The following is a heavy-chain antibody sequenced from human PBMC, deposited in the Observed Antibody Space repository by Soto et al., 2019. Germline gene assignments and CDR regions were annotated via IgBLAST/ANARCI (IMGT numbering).Heavy chain of an antibody. J-gene: IGHJ4*03. D-gene: IGHD2-15*01. CDR2: INPNSGGT. Sequence: ASVKVSCKASGYTFTGYYMHWVRQAPGQGLEWMGWINPNSGGTNYAQKFQGWVTMTRDTSISTAYMELSRLRSDDTAVYYCARGLLGRYCSRGSCYEGGYSDYWG. CDR3: ARGLLGRYCSRGSCYEGGYSDY. V-gene: IGHV1-2*04. CDR1: GYTFTGYY.